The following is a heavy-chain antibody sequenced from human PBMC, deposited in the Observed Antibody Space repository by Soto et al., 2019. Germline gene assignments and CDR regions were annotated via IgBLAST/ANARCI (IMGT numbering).Heavy chain of an antibody. D-gene: IGHD6-13*01. J-gene: IGHJ4*02. CDR2: TYYGASS. V-gene: IGHV4-38-2*01. CDR3: VRVAGSASWYETDS. CDR1: GYSISSGYY. Sequence: SKTLSLTCAVSGYSISSGYYWGWIRQPPGKGLEWLGTTYYGASSYYNPSLRSRITILLDASTNQLSLKLSSVTAADTAVYFCVRVAGSASWYETDSWGQGILVTVSS.